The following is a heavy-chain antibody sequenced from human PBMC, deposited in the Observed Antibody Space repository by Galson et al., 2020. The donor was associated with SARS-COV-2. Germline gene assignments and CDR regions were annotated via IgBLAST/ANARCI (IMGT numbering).Heavy chain of an antibody. V-gene: IGHV3-30*02. CDR1: GFSFSNYG. CDR2: IRFDGTNE. CDR3: AKDPTYYDSWSGYSGVLHFYYGMDV. J-gene: IGHJ6*04. D-gene: IGHD3-3*01. Sequence: GGSLRLSCAASGFSFSNYGMHWVRQAPGKGLEWVAYIRFDGTNEYYADSSKGRFTISRDMSNNTLYLQMNSLRPEDTAVYRCAKDPTYYDSWSGYSGVLHFYYGMDVWGKGTTVTVSS.